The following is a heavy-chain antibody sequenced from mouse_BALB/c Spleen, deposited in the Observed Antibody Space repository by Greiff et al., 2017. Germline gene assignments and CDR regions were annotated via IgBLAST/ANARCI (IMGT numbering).Heavy chain of an antibody. CDR2: ISTYYGDA. D-gene: IGHD3-3*01. CDR3: ARAGPWFAY. V-gene: IGHV1S137*01. Sequence: QVQLQQSGAELVRPGVSVKISCKGSGYTFTDYAMHWVKQSHAKSLEWIGVISTYYGDASYNQKFKGKATMTVDKSSSTAYMELARLTSEDSAIYYCARAGPWFAYWGQGTLVTVSA. CDR1: GYTFTDYA. J-gene: IGHJ3*01.